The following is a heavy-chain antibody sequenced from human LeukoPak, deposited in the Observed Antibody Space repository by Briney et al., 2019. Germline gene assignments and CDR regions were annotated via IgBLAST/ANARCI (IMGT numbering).Heavy chain of an antibody. D-gene: IGHD2-2*01. V-gene: IGHV4-31*03. Sequence: PSETLSLTCTVSGGSINSGAYYWSWIRQHPGTGLEWIGYIYYSGSTYYNPSLKTRVIMSVDTSKNQLSLKLNSVTAADTAVYYCAKVPSYAKAFDIWGQGTMVTVSS. CDR3: AKVPSYAKAFDI. J-gene: IGHJ3*02. CDR2: IYYSGST. CDR1: GGSINSGAYY.